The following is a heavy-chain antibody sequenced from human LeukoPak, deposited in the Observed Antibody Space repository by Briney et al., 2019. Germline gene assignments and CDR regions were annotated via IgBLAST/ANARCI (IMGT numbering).Heavy chain of an antibody. CDR3: ARDAGAGTPFDS. CDR2: ITSDGSNT. D-gene: IGHD3-10*01. V-gene: IGHV3-74*01. J-gene: IGHJ4*02. CDR1: GFTFSDYW. Sequence: GGSLRVSCAASGFTFSDYWIHWVRQVPGKGLLRVSRITSDGSNTRYADSVRGRFTISRDNAKNMVYLQMSSLRAEDTAVYYCARDAGAGTPFDSWGQGTLVTVSS.